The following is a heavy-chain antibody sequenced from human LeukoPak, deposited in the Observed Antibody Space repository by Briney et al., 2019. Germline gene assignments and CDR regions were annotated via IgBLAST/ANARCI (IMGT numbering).Heavy chain of an antibody. J-gene: IGHJ5*02. D-gene: IGHD2-21*02. Sequence: GGSLRLSCTASGFTFGDYAISWFRQAPGKGLEWVGFIRSKAYGGTTEYAASVKGRFTISRDDSKSIAYLQMNSLKTEDTAVYYCTRDRGWGVTDNWFDPWGQGTLVTVSS. V-gene: IGHV3-49*03. CDR3: TRDRGWGVTDNWFDP. CDR2: IRSKAYGGTT. CDR1: GFTFGDYA.